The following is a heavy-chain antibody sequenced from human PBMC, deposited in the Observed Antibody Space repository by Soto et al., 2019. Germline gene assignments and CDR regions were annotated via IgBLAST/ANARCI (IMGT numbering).Heavy chain of an antibody. J-gene: IGHJ4*02. V-gene: IGHV4-4*07. CDR3: ARALGVGRSSSWSRGGASSYYFDY. Sequence: SETLSLTCTVSGGSISSYYWSWIRQPAGKGLEWIGRIYTSGSTNYNPSLKSRVTMSVDTSKNQFSLKLSSVTAADTAVYYCARALGVGRSSSWSRGGASSYYFDYWGQGTLVTVSS. D-gene: IGHD6-13*01. CDR2: IYTSGST. CDR1: GGSISSYY.